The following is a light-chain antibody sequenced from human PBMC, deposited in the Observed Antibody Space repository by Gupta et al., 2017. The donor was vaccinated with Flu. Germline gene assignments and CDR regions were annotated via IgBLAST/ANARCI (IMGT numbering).Light chain of an antibody. CDR2: SSD. CDR1: SGRVPSSHS. J-gene: IGLJ2*01. Sequence: QTVVPQQPSLSVSPGGTVTLTCASSSGRVPSSHSAGWYQHAPGQPPRTLTYSSDVRSSGVPDRFSGSILGHRVALTITGAQAEDESDYYCLIYLGGGVSLFGGGTKVTVL. CDR3: LIYLGGGVSL. V-gene: IGLV8-61*01.